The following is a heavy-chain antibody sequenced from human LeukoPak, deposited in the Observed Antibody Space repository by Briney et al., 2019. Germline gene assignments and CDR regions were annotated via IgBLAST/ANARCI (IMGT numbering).Heavy chain of an antibody. J-gene: IGHJ5*02. V-gene: IGHV3-66*02. CDR1: GFTVSSNY. CDR2: IYSGGST. Sequence: PGGSLRLSCAASGFTVSSNYMSWVRQAPGKGLEWVSVIYSGGSTYYADSVKGRFTISRDNSNNTLYLQMNSLRAEDTALYYCARGLLSNWFDPWGQGTLVTVSS. CDR3: ARGLLSNWFDP. D-gene: IGHD3-3*01.